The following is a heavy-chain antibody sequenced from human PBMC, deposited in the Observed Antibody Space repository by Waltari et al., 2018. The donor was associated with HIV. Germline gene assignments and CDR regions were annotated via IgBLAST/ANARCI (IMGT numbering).Heavy chain of an antibody. CDR3: VRDSLPKCAAGSCYRK. J-gene: IGHJ1*01. CDR1: GFKFAQSA. CDR2: IRSVSYGGTS. D-gene: IGHD2-2*01. Sequence: EVSLEESGGGLVPPGRPLRLPCVNSGFKFAQSALSWFRQASGKAPEWVGFIRSVSYGGTSAYAASAKGRFVISRDDSQGVVYLDVTSLKTEDTGVYYCVRDSLPKCAAGSCYRKWGRGT. V-gene: IGHV3-49*03.